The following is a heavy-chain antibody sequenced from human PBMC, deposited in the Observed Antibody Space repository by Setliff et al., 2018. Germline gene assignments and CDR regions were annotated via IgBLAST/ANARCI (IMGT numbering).Heavy chain of an antibody. Sequence: GESLTLSCAASGFTFSSYEMNWVRQAPGKGLEWVSYISRSGDNIYYGDSVKGRFTISRDNAKNSLYLQMNSLRVDDTAVYYCARNYGDYDYWGQGTLVTVSS. CDR2: ISRSGDNI. D-gene: IGHD4-17*01. J-gene: IGHJ4*02. V-gene: IGHV3-48*03. CDR3: ARNYGDYDY. CDR1: GFTFSSYE.